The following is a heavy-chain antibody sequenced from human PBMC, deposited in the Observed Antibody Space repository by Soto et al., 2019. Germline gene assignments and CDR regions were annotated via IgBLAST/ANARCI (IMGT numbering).Heavy chain of an antibody. V-gene: IGHV1-18*01. J-gene: IGHJ4*02. Sequence: QVQLEQSGAEVKKPGASVKVSCKTSGYTFTSYGVSWVRQAPGQGLEWMAWISGSSGSTYYAQNFQGRVTETTDTSTDTASMELRSLRSGDSAIYYCARGNYFGSGTFDYWGQGTLVTVSS. CDR2: ISGSSGST. CDR1: GYTFTSYG. D-gene: IGHD3-10*01. CDR3: ARGNYFGSGTFDY.